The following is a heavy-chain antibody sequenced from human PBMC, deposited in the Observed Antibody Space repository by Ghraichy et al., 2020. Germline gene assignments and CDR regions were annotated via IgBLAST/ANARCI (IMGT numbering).Heavy chain of an antibody. CDR2: IYSGGST. D-gene: IGHD2-2*02. J-gene: IGHJ6*02. Sequence: GGSLRLSCAASGFTVSSNYMSWVRQAPGKGLEWASVIYSGGSTYYADSVEGRFTISRDNSKNTLYLQMNSLRAEDTAVYYCARAYCSSTSCYKHYYYYGMDVWGQGTTVTVSS. V-gene: IGHV3-53*01. CDR1: GFTVSSNY. CDR3: ARAYCSSTSCYKHYYYYGMDV.